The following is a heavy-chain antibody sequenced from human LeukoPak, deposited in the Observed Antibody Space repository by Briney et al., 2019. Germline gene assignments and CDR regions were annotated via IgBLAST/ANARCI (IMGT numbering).Heavy chain of an antibody. Sequence: GGSLRLSCAAPGFTFSSYGMSWVRQAPGKGLEWVSAISGSGGSTYYADSVKGRFTISRDNSKNTVCLQMNSLRAEDTAVYYCAKGGILSIPYYMDVWGKGTTVTVSS. CDR1: GFTFSSYG. CDR3: AKGGILSIPYYMDV. J-gene: IGHJ6*03. V-gene: IGHV3-23*01. CDR2: ISGSGGST. D-gene: IGHD2-15*01.